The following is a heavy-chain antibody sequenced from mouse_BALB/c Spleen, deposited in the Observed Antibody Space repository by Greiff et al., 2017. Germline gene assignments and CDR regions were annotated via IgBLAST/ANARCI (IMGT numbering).Heavy chain of an antibody. CDR2: ISSGSSTI. CDR3: ARSTTTVVATNYFDY. V-gene: IGHV5-17*02. D-gene: IGHD1-1*01. J-gene: IGHJ2*01. Sequence: EVKLVESGGGLVQPGGSRKLSCAASGFTFSSFGMHWVRQAPEKGLEWVAYISSGSSTIYYADTVKGRFTISRDNPKNTLFLQMTSLRSEDTAMYYCARSTTTVVATNYFDYWGQGTTLTVSS. CDR1: GFTFSSFG.